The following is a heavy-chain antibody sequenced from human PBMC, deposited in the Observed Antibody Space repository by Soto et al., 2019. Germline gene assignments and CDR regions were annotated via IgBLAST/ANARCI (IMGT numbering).Heavy chain of an antibody. D-gene: IGHD4-17*01. Sequence: QVQLVQSGAEVKKPGSSVKVSCTASGGTLSNYGISWVRQAPGQGLEWMGGIIPVFGTANYAQKFQGRVTITADESTGTVYMEVSSLRSEDTAVYYCARGDATKIVVTTYYGMDVWGQGTTVTVSS. V-gene: IGHV1-69*12. J-gene: IGHJ6*02. CDR2: IIPVFGTA. CDR3: ARGDATKIVVTTYYGMDV. CDR1: GGTLSNYG.